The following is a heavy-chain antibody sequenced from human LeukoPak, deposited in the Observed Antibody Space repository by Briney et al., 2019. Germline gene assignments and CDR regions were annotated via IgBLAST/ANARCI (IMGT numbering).Heavy chain of an antibody. CDR1: GGTFIGYA. CDR3: ARARRYYDSSGYPSMGDWFDP. CDR2: IIPIFGTA. Sequence: SVKVSCKASGGTFIGYAISWVRQAPGQGLEWMGGIIPIFGTANYAQKFQGRVTITADESTSTAYMELSSLRSEDTAVYYCARARRYYDSSGYPSMGDWFDPWGQGTLVTVSS. J-gene: IGHJ5*02. V-gene: IGHV1-69*13. D-gene: IGHD3-22*01.